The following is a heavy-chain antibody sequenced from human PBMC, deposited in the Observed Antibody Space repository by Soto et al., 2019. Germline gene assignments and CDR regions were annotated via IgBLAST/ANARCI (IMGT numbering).Heavy chain of an antibody. Sequence: SVKVSCKASGGTFTTYGLSWLRQAPGQGLEWMGEIIPVFGTANYPQKFQGRVTITAEDTTNTAYMELSSLRSEDTAAYYCARGPHITGYYSGGWFDPWGQGSLVTVSS. D-gene: IGHD3-9*01. CDR1: GGTFTTYG. J-gene: IGHJ5*02. CDR2: IIPVFGTA. V-gene: IGHV1-69*13. CDR3: ARGPHITGYYSGGWFDP.